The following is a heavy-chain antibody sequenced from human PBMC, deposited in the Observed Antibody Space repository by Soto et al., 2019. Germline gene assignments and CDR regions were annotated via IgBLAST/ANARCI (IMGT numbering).Heavy chain of an antibody. CDR3: ATEASSSWYVFDY. CDR2: MNPNSGDT. V-gene: IGHV1-8*01. D-gene: IGHD6-13*01. J-gene: IGHJ4*02. Sequence: GASVKVSCKASGYTFTSYEINWVRQATGQGLEWMGWMNPNSGDTGYAQKFQGRVTMTRNTSISTAYMELSSLRSEDTAVYYCATEASSSWYVFDYWGQGTLVTVSS. CDR1: GYTFTSYE.